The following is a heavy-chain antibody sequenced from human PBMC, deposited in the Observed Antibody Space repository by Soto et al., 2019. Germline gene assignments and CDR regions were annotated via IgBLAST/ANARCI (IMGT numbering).Heavy chain of an antibody. CDR2: IYYSGST. CDR3: ARYSDYAPFDP. V-gene: IGHV4-59*01. CDR1: GGSISSYY. D-gene: IGHD5-12*01. J-gene: IGHJ5*02. Sequence: SETLSLTCTVSGGSISSYYWSWIRQPPGKGLEWIGYIYYSGSTNYNPSLKSRVTISVDTSKNQFSLKLSSVTAADTAVYYCARYSDYAPFDPWGQGTLVT.